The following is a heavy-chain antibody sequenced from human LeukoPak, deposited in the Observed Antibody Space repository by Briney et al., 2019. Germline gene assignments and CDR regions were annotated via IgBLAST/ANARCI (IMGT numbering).Heavy chain of an antibody. D-gene: IGHD6-19*01. V-gene: IGHV1-18*01. J-gene: IGHJ4*02. CDR2: IRAYNGDT. CDR3: ATTTATSGSSLY. CDR1: GYTFTRYG. Sequence: ASVKVSCKASGYTFTRYGITWVRQAPGQGLEWMGWIRAYNGDTNYAQKFQGRVTMTAERSTNTAYMELRGLTFDDTAVFYCATTTATSGSSLYWGQGTLVNVAS.